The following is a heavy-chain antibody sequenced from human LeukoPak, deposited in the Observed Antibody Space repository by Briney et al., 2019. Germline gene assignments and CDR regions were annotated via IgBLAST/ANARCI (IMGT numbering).Heavy chain of an antibody. CDR2: IYHSGST. CDR3: ARDNEVGGYSWNLHY. J-gene: IGHJ4*02. V-gene: IGHV4-38-2*02. Sequence: SETLSLTCTVSGYSISSGYYWGWIRQPPGKGLEWIGSIYHSGSTYYNPSLKSRVTISVDTSKNQFSLKLSSVTAADTAVYYCARDNEVGGYSWNLHYWGQGTLVTVSS. D-gene: IGHD1-20*01. CDR1: GYSISSGYY.